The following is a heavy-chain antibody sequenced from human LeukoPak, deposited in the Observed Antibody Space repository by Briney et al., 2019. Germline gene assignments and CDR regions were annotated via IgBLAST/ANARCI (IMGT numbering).Heavy chain of an antibody. CDR2: ITSSSTYI. V-gene: IGHV3-21*01. CDR1: GFTFSSYS. CDR3: ARGPVAGKKYYFDY. J-gene: IGHJ4*02. Sequence: PGGSLRLSCAASGFTFSSYSMNWVRQAPGKGLEWVSSITSSSTYIYYADPMKGRFTISRDNAKNSLYLQMDSLRAEDTAVYYCARGPVAGKKYYFDYWGQGTLVTVSS. D-gene: IGHD6-19*01.